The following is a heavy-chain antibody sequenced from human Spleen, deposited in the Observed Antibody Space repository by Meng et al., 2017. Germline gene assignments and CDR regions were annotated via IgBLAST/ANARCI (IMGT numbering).Heavy chain of an antibody. V-gene: IGHV4-4*07. J-gene: IGHJ3*02. CDR3: ARSYYDVLTGHRHDVFDI. D-gene: IGHD3-9*01. CDR2: IYSSGTT. Sequence: QVPLQESGPGLGKPSELLSLSCTVSGGSISSYFWTWIRQSADKGLEWIGRIYSSGTTKYNPSLESRVTVSLDTSKNQFSLKLTSVTAADTAVYYCARSYYDVLTGHRHDVFDIWGQGTMVTVSS. CDR1: GGSISSYF.